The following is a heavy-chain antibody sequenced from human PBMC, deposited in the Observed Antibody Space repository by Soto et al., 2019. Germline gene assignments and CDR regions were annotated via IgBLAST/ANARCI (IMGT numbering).Heavy chain of an antibody. Sequence: EVQLLESGGGLVQPGGSLRLSCAASGFTFSSYARSWVRQAPGKGLEWVSAISGSGGSTYYADSVKGRFTISRDNSKNTLYLQMNSLRAEDTAVYYCAKIEQQPNWFDPWGQGTLVTVSS. J-gene: IGHJ5*02. CDR3: AKIEQQPNWFDP. CDR2: ISGSGGST. D-gene: IGHD6-13*01. V-gene: IGHV3-23*01. CDR1: GFTFSSYA.